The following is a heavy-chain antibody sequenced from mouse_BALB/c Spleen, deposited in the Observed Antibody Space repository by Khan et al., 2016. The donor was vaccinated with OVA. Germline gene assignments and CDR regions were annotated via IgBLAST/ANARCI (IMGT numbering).Heavy chain of an antibody. CDR2: INPGSGGT. CDR3: ARRDYAMDY. CDR1: GYAFTNYL. J-gene: IGHJ4*01. V-gene: IGHV1-54*01. Sequence: QVQLQQSGAELVRPGTSVKVSCKASGYAFTNYLIEWVKQRPGQGLEWIGVINPGSGGTNYNEKFKGKATLTADKSSSTAYMQLSSLTSDVSVVYFCARRDYAMDYWGQGTSVTVSS.